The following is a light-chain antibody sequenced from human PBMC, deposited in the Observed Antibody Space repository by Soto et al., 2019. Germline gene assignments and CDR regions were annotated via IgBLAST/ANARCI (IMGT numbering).Light chain of an antibody. CDR2: AAS. CDR1: QTIARY. CDR3: QQSYNAPFN. Sequence: DIPMTQSPSPLSASVGDRITITCRSSQTIARYLNWFQQKSGQPPKLLVYAASTLRHGVPSRFSASGSGSDFTLTINSLQPEDLATYFWQQSYNAPFNFGPGTKVDIK. V-gene: IGKV1-39*01. J-gene: IGKJ3*01.